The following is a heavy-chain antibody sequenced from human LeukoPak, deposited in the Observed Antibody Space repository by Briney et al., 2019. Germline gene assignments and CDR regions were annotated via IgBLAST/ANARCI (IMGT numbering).Heavy chain of an antibody. J-gene: IGHJ4*02. Sequence: GGSLRLSCAASGFTFSSYEMNWVRQAPGKGLEWVSYISSSGSTKYYADSVKGRFTISRDNAKNSLYLQMNSLRAEDTAVYYCARDLVTMVRGVIITLFDYWGQGTLVTVSS. V-gene: IGHV3-48*03. CDR1: GFTFSSYE. CDR3: ARDLVTMVRGVIITLFDY. D-gene: IGHD3-10*01. CDR2: ISSSGSTK.